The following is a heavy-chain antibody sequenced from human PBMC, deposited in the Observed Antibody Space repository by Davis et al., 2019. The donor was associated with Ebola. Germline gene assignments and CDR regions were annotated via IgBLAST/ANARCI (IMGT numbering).Heavy chain of an antibody. V-gene: IGHV4-34*01. D-gene: IGHD3-10*02. Sequence: ESLKISCAASGFTFSRYWMSWVRQVPGKGLEWIGEINHSGSTNYNPSLKSRVTISVDTSKNQFSLKLSSVTAADTAVYYCARTAYYYGRDAFDIWGQGTMVTVSS. CDR1: GFTFSRYW. J-gene: IGHJ3*02. CDR3: ARTAYYYGRDAFDI. CDR2: INHSGST.